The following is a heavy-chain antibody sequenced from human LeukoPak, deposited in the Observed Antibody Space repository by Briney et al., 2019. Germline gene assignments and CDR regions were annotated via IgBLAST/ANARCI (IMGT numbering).Heavy chain of an antibody. CDR3: AKDGYGSGGRWFDP. V-gene: IGHV3-23*01. Sequence: GSLRLSCAVSGFSSYTFGMSWVRQAPGKGLEWISSFRGDGGSTYYAETVRGRFTISRDKSKNTLYLQMNSLRAEDSAVYFCAKDGYGSGGRWFDPWGRGTLVTVSS. D-gene: IGHD3-10*01. CDR2: FRGDGGST. J-gene: IGHJ5*02. CDR1: GFSSYTFG.